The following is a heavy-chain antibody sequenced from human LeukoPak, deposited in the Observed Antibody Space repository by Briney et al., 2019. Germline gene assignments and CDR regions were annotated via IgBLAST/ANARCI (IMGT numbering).Heavy chain of an antibody. Sequence: SETLSLTCTVSGGSISNYYWSWIRQPPGKGLEWVGYIYYSGSTNYNPSLKSRVTISVDTSKNQFSLKLSSVTAADTAVYYCARVAHCSSTTCYQGIFDYWGQGTLVTVSS. CDR1: GGSISNYY. CDR3: ARVAHCSSTTCYQGIFDY. V-gene: IGHV4-59*01. J-gene: IGHJ4*02. D-gene: IGHD2-2*01. CDR2: IYYSGST.